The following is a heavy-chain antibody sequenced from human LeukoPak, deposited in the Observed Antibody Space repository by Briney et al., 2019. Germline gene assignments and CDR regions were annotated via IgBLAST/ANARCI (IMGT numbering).Heavy chain of an antibody. D-gene: IGHD3-10*01. CDR3: AKTGSRDQGGLDY. J-gene: IGHJ4*02. Sequence: GGSLRLSCAASGFTFSSYGMHWVRQAPGKGLEWVAFIRYDGSNKYYADSVKGRFTISRDNSKNRLFLQMNSLRVEDTAVYFCAKTGSRDQGGLDYWGQGTLVTVSS. V-gene: IGHV3-30*02. CDR2: IRYDGSNK. CDR1: GFTFSSYG.